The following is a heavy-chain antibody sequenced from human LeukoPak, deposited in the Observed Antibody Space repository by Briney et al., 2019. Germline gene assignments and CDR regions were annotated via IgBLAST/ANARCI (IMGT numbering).Heavy chain of an antibody. CDR1: GGSISGGGYY. CDR2: IYYSGST. D-gene: IGHD3-16*01. CDR3: ARGGPRFGGLFSNWFDP. Sequence: PSETLSLTCTVFGGSISGGGYYWSWIRQHPGKGLEWIGYIYYSGSTYYNPSLKSRVTISVDTSKNQFSLKLSSVTAADTAVYYCARGGPRFGGLFSNWFDPWGQGTLVTVSS. V-gene: IGHV4-31*03. J-gene: IGHJ5*02.